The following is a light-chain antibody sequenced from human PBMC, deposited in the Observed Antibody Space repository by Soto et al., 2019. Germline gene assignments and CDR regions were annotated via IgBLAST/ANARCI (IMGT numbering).Light chain of an antibody. CDR3: QQYKTYTYT. Sequence: DIQMTQSPSTLSASVGDRVTITCRASQSMDRWLAWYQQKPGKAPKLLIYRASILESGVPSRFIGSGSGTGFTLTISSLQPDDFATYYCQQYKTYTYTFAQGTKLEI. CDR2: RAS. J-gene: IGKJ2*01. V-gene: IGKV1-5*03. CDR1: QSMDRW.